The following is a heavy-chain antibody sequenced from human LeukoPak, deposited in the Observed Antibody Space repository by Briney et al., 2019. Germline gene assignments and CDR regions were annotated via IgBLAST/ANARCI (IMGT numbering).Heavy chain of an antibody. J-gene: IGHJ2*01. D-gene: IGHD4-23*01. Sequence: SVKVSCKASGGTFSSYAISWVRQAPGQGLEWMGGIIPIFGTANYAQKFQGRVTITTDESTSTAYMELSSLRSEDTAVYYCATTYGGKGNWYFDLWGRGTLVTVSS. CDR2: IIPIFGTA. CDR3: ATTYGGKGNWYFDL. V-gene: IGHV1-69*05. CDR1: GGTFSSYA.